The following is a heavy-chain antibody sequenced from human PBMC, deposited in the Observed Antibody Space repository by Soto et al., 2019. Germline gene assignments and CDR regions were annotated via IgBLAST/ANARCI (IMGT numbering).Heavy chain of an antibody. Sequence: ASVKVSCKASGGTFSSYAISWVRQAPGQGLEWMGGIIPIFGTANYAQKFQGRVTITADESTSTAYMELSSLRSEDTAVYYCARGSSSSFSYYYYYGMDVWGQGTTVTVSS. CDR3: ARGSSSSFSYYYYYGMDV. CDR1: GGTFSSYA. CDR2: IIPIFGTA. D-gene: IGHD6-6*01. J-gene: IGHJ6*02. V-gene: IGHV1-69*13.